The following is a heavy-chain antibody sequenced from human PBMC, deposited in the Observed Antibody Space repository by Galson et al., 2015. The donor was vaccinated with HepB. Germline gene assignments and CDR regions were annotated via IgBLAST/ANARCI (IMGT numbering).Heavy chain of an antibody. D-gene: IGHD3-10*01. CDR1: GFTFSSYA. CDR2: ISGSGGST. CDR3: AKVPWERRWFRELLKWGSDAFDI. Sequence: SLRLSCAASGFTFSSYAMSWVRQAPGKGLEWVSAISGSGGSTYYADSVKGRFTISRDNSKNTLYLQMNSLRAEDTAVYYCAKVPWERRWFRELLKWGSDAFDIWGQGTMVTVSS. J-gene: IGHJ3*02. V-gene: IGHV3-23*01.